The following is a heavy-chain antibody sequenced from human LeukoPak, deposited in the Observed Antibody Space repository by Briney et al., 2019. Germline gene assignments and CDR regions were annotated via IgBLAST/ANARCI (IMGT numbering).Heavy chain of an antibody. J-gene: IGHJ6*02. CDR3: ARGNYGGQYYYYGMDV. D-gene: IGHD4-17*01. V-gene: IGHV3-48*04. CDR1: GFTFSSYS. Sequence: PGGSLRLSCAASGFTFSSYSMNWVRQAPGKGLEWVSYISSSSSSTIYYADSVKGRFTISRDNAKNSLYLQMNSLRAEDTAVYYCARGNYGGQYYYYGMDVWGQGTTVTVSS. CDR2: ISSSSSSTI.